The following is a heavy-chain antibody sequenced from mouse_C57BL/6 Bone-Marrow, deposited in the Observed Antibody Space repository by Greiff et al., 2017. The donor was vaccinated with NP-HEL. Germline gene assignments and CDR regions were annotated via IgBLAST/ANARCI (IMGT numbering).Heavy chain of an antibody. CDR1: GYTFTDYN. V-gene: IGHV1-22*01. Sequence: EVQLHQSGPELVKPGASVKMSCKASGYTFTDYNMHWVKQSHGKSLEWIGYINPNNGGTSYNQKFKGKATLTVNKSSSTAYMELRSLTSEDSAVYYCASHGSSYWYFDVWGTGTTVTVSS. J-gene: IGHJ1*03. CDR3: ASHGSSYWYFDV. CDR2: INPNNGGT. D-gene: IGHD1-1*01.